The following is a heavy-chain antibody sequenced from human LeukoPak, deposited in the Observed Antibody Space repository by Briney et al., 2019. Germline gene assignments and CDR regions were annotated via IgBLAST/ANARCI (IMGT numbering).Heavy chain of an antibody. CDR2: INHSGST. V-gene: IGHV4-34*01. Sequence: PSETLSLTCAVYGGSFSGYYWSWIRQPPGKGLEWIGEINHSGSTNYNPPLKSRVTISVDTSKNQFSLKLSSVTAADTAVYYCAIVDTAMDTFDYWGQGTLVTVPS. J-gene: IGHJ4*02. D-gene: IGHD5-18*01. CDR3: AIVDTAMDTFDY. CDR1: GGSFSGYY.